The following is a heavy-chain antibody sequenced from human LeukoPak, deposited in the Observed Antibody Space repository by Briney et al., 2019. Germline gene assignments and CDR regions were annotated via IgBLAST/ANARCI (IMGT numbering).Heavy chain of an antibody. CDR1: GGSFSGYY. Sequence: SETLSLTCAVYGGSFSGYYWSWIRQPPGKGLEWIGEINHSGSTNYNPSLKSRVTISVDTSKNQFSLKLSSVTAADTAVYYCARRQRGYCSGGSCPTISWGQGTLVTVPS. CDR3: ARRQRGYCSGGSCPTIS. J-gene: IGHJ4*02. CDR2: INHSGST. D-gene: IGHD2-15*01. V-gene: IGHV4-34*01.